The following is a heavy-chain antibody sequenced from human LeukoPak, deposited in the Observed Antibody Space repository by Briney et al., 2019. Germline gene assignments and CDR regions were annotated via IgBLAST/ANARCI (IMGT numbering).Heavy chain of an antibody. CDR2: ISYGGST. Sequence: SETLSLTCTVSGDSMTSMRRYSWSWTRQAPGKGLEWIGSISYGGSTNYNPSLKSRVAISVDTSQNQFSLKLMSVTAADTAVYSCARDWGIRTTEYNAFDMWGRGTMVTVSS. J-gene: IGHJ3*02. V-gene: IGHV4-59*12. CDR1: GDSMTSMRRYS. CDR3: ARDWGIRTTEYNAFDM. D-gene: IGHD2/OR15-2a*01.